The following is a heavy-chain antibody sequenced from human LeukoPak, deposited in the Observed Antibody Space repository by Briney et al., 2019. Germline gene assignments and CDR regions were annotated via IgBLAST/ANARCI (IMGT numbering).Heavy chain of an antibody. D-gene: IGHD5-24*01. CDR3: AISSEMATIIFDY. CDR2: IYPGDSDT. CDR1: GFTFSSYW. J-gene: IGHJ4*02. Sequence: GGSLRLSCAASGFTFSSYWMSWVRQMPGKGLEWMGIIYPGDSDTRYSPSFQGQVTISADKSISTAYLQWSSLKASDTAMYYCAISSEMATIIFDYWGQGTLVTVSS. V-gene: IGHV5-51*01.